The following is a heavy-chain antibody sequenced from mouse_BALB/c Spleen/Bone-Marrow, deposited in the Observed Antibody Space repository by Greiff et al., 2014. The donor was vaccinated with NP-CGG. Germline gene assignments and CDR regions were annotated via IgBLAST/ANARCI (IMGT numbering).Heavy chain of an antibody. J-gene: IGHJ4*01. CDR3: ARKGLGLAMDY. D-gene: IGHD4-1*01. CDR2: INPNTDYT. V-gene: IGHV1-7*01. Sequence: QVQLQQSGAELAKPEASVKMSCKASGYTFSSYWMHWVKQRPGQGLEWIGYINPNTDYTEYNQKFKDKATLTADKSSSTAYMQLSSLTSEDSAVYYCARKGLGLAMDYWGQGTSVTVSS. CDR1: GYTFSSYW.